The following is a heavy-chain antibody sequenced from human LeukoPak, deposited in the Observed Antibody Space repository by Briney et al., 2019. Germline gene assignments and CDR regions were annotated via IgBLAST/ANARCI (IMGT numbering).Heavy chain of an antibody. CDR2: ISSSSSYI. CDR1: GFTFSSYS. D-gene: IGHD3-3*01. J-gene: IGHJ6*02. V-gene: IGHV3-21*01. CDR3: AREYDFWSGYYTPVDV. Sequence: PGGSLRLSCAASGFTFSSYSMNWVRQAPGKGLEWVSSISSSSSYIYYADSGKGRFTISRDNAKNSLYLQMNSLRAEDTAVYYCAREYDFWSGYYTPVDVWGQGTTVTVSS.